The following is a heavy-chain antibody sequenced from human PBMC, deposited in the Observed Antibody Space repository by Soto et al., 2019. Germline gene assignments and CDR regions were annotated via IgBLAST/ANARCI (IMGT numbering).Heavy chain of an antibody. CDR3: AREDYGDYFYYYGMDV. Sequence: SETLSLTCTVSGGSISSGDYYWSWIRQPPGKGLEWIGYIYYSGSTYYNPSLKSRVTISVDTSKNQFSLKLSSVTAADTAVYYCAREDYGDYFYYYGMDVWGQGTTVTVS. V-gene: IGHV4-30-4*01. J-gene: IGHJ6*02. CDR2: IYYSGST. D-gene: IGHD4-17*01. CDR1: GGSISSGDYY.